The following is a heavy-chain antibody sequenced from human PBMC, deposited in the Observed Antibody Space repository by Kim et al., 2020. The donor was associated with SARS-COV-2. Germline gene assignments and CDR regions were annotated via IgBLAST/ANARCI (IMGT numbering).Heavy chain of an antibody. Sequence: GGSLRLSCAASGFTFSSYAMHWVRQAPGKGLEWVAVISNDGSNKHYADSVKGRFIISRDNSKNSLYMQVNSLRAEDTAVYYCAKGKQLWLQGEIDYWRQGTLVTVSA. CDR2: ISNDGSNK. V-gene: IGHV3-30*18. J-gene: IGHJ4*02. D-gene: IGHD5-18*01. CDR1: GFTFSSYA. CDR3: AKGKQLWLQGEIDY.